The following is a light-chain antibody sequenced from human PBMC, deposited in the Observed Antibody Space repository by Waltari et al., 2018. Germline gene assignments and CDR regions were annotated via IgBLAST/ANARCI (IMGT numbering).Light chain of an antibody. V-gene: IGLV2-23*02. CDR1: SSDVGNYKR. CDR3: SSYAGSSKGV. Sequence: QSALTQPASVSGSPGQSINISCTGTSSDVGNYKRVSWYQQLPGKAPKRMIYAVSKRPSGVSDRFSGSKSGDMASLTISGLQPEDEAEYFCSSYAGSSKGVFGGGTKVTVL. J-gene: IGLJ2*01. CDR2: AVS.